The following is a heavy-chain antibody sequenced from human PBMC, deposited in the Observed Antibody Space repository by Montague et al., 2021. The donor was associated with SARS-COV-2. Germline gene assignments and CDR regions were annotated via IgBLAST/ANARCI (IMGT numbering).Heavy chain of an antibody. CDR3: TRDYRSIVGDGLDI. J-gene: IGHJ3*02. CDR1: GFTFSNYD. Sequence: SFSASGFTFSNYDMNWVRQAPGKGPEWISYISTSAYTTSYAGSVKGRFTISRDNGKNSLYLQMNSLRVEDTAVYYCTRDYRSIVGDGLDIWGQGTKVTVSS. V-gene: IGHV3-48*03. CDR2: ISTSAYTT. D-gene: IGHD3-16*02.